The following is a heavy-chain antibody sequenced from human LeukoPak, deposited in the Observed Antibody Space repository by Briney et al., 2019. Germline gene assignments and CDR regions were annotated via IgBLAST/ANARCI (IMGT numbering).Heavy chain of an antibody. Sequence: GESLKISCKASGYSFTSYWIAWVRQMPGKGLEWMGIIYPGDSDTRYSPSFQGQVTISADKSITTAYLQWSSLKASDTAMYYCARLSRFGDIPFDYWGQGTLVTVSS. CDR3: ARLSRFGDIPFDY. CDR2: IYPGDSDT. V-gene: IGHV5-51*01. J-gene: IGHJ4*02. D-gene: IGHD3-10*01. CDR1: GYSFTSYW.